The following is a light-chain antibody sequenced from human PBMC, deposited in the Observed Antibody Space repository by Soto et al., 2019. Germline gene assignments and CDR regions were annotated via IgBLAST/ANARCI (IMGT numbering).Light chain of an antibody. V-gene: IGLV2-14*01. J-gene: IGLJ1*01. Sequence: QSVLTQPASVSGSPGQTITISCTGTSSDVGAYNYVSWYQQHPGKAPKLMIYEVSNRPSGVSDRFSGSKSGNTASLTISGLQVADEADYYCSSKRTTASLVFGTGTKVTVL. CDR3: SSKRTTASLV. CDR2: EVS. CDR1: SSDVGAYNY.